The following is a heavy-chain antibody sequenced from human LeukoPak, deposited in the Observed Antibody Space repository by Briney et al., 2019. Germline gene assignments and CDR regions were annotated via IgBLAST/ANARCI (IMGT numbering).Heavy chain of an antibody. CDR3: ASGGDSS. D-gene: IGHD5-18*01. CDR2: ISYDGSNK. V-gene: IGHV3-30-3*01. CDR1: GFTFSSYA. J-gene: IGHJ5*02. Sequence: GRSLRLSCAASGFTFSSYAMHWVRQAPGQGLEWVAVISYDGSNKYYADSVKGRFTISRDNSKNTLYLQMNSLRAEDTAVYYCASGGDSSWGQGTLVTVSS.